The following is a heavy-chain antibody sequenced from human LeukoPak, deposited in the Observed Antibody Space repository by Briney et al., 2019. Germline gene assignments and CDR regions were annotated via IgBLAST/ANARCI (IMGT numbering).Heavy chain of an antibody. CDR1: GGSISSSSYY. V-gene: IGHV4-39*01. CDR2: IYYSGST. D-gene: IGHD4-23*01. J-gene: IGHJ6*03. Sequence: SETLSLTCTVSGGSISSSSYYWGWIRQPPGKGLEWIGSIYYSGSTYYNPSLKSRVTISVDTSKNQFSLKLSSVTAADTAVYYCARLHYGGNYGYYYYYMDVWGKGTSVTISS. CDR3: ARLHYGGNYGYYYYYMDV.